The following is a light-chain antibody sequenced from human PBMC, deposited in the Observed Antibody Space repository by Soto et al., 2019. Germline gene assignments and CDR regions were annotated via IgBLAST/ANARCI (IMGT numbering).Light chain of an antibody. J-gene: IGLJ2*01. CDR1: NSDVHTYNY. CDR3: SSHISRNLV. CDR2: EVI. Sequence: QSVLTQPASVSGSPGQSITISCTETNSDVHTYNYVSWYQQVPGEAPKLMIYEVIKRPSGVSSRFSGSKSGNTASLTISWLQAEDVADYYGSSHISRNLVFGGGTKVTVL. V-gene: IGLV2-14*01.